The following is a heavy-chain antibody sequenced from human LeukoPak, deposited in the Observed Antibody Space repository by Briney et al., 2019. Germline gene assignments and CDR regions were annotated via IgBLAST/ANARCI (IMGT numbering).Heavy chain of an antibody. D-gene: IGHD2-21*01. V-gene: IGHV3-30-3*01. CDR1: GFTFSSYA. Sequence: GGSLRLSCAASGFTFSSYAMHWVRQAPGKGLEWVAVISYDGSNKYYADSVKGRFTISRDNSKNTLYLQMNSLRAEDTAVYYCARSRDKLWDYFDYWGQGTLVTVSS. J-gene: IGHJ4*02. CDR2: ISYDGSNK. CDR3: ARSRDKLWDYFDY.